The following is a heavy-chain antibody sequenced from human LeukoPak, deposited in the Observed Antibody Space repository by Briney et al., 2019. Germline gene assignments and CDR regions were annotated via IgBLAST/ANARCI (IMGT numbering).Heavy chain of an antibody. D-gene: IGHD5-18*01. CDR2: ISYDGQNN. Sequence: GRSLRLSCAASGFTFSSYGIHWVRQAPGKGLEWVVVISYDGQNNYYADSVKGRFTISRDNSKNTVYLQMNSLRAEDTAVYYCARETGYSYGYDYWGQGTLVTVSS. CDR3: ARETGYSYGYDY. J-gene: IGHJ4*02. V-gene: IGHV3-30*03. CDR1: GFTFSSYG.